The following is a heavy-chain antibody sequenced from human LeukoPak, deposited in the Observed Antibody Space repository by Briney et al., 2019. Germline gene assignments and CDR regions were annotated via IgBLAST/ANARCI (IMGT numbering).Heavy chain of an antibody. CDR1: GYTFTGYY. CDR3: ARDRICGYDCTRFDC. Sequence: GASVKVSCKASGYTFTGYYIHWVRQAPGQGLEWMGWINPNSGGTNYAQKFQGRVTMTRDTSISTAYMELNRLRSDDTAVYYCARDRICGYDCTRFDCWGQGTLVTVSS. D-gene: IGHD5-12*01. CDR2: INPNSGGT. J-gene: IGHJ5*01. V-gene: IGHV1-2*02.